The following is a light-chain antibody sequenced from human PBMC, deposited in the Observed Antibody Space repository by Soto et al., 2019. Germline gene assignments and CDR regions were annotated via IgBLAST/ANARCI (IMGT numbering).Light chain of an antibody. J-gene: IGLJ3*02. Sequence: QSALTQPPSASGSPGQSVTISCTGTSSDVGAYTRVSWYQHHPGKAPKLMIYEVSKRPSGVPDRFSGSKSGNTASLTVSGLQAEDEADYYCTSYAGSNNLVFAGGTKLTVL. CDR2: EVS. V-gene: IGLV2-8*01. CDR3: TSYAGSNNLV. CDR1: SSDVGAYTR.